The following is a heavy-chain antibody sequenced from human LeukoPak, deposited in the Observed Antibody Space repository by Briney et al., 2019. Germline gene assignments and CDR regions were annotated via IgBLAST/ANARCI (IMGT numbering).Heavy chain of an antibody. V-gene: IGHV3-30*02. Sequence: GGSLRLSCSASGFTFSSDGMHWVRQAPGKGLEWVAFIRYDGSNKYYADSVKGRFTISRDNSKNTLYLQMNSLRAEDTAVYYCAKRDRTVTHAFDIWGQGTMVTVSS. CDR2: IRYDGSNK. CDR1: GFTFSSDG. D-gene: IGHD4-17*01. J-gene: IGHJ3*02. CDR3: AKRDRTVTHAFDI.